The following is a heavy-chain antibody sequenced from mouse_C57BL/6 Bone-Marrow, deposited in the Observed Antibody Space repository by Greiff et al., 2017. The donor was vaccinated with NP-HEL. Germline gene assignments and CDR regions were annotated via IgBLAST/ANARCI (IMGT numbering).Heavy chain of an antibody. Sequence: EVQLQESEGGLVQPGSSMKLSCTASGFTFSDYYMAWVRQVPEKGLEWVANINYDGSSTYYLDSLKSRFIISRDNAKNILYLQMSSLKSEDTATYYCARDGYGLDYWGQGTTLTVSS. CDR1: GFTFSDYY. CDR3: ARDGYGLDY. CDR2: INYDGSST. V-gene: IGHV5-16*01. J-gene: IGHJ2*01. D-gene: IGHD1-1*01.